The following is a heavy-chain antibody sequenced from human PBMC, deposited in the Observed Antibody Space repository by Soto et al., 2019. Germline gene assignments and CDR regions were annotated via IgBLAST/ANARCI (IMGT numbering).Heavy chain of an antibody. CDR3: ARDLYSNNWPRIFGV. V-gene: IGHV3-23*01. CDR2: VSSIGDST. Sequence: EVQLLESGGGLVQPGGSLRLSCAASGFTFGSYAMSWVRQAPGKGLEWVSSVSSIGDSTYYADSVKGRFTISRDNSKNTLYLQLNSLRAEDTAEYYCARDLYSNNWPRIFGVWGQGTLVTVSS. D-gene: IGHD6-13*01. CDR1: GFTFGSYA. J-gene: IGHJ4*02.